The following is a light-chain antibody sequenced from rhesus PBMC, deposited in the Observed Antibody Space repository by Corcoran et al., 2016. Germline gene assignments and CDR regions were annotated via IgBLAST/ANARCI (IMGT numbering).Light chain of an antibody. CDR1: PSVGSN. CDR3: MQHSNWTWT. J-gene: IGKJ1*01. V-gene: IGKV3-24*01. Sequence: EIVMTQSPATLSLSPGERTTLSCRASPSVGSNLAWYQQKPRQSPRLLIYGSSLRATCIPDRFSGSGSGTDSTITIISLEPEDVADYYCMQHSNWTWTFGQGTKVEIK. CDR2: GSS.